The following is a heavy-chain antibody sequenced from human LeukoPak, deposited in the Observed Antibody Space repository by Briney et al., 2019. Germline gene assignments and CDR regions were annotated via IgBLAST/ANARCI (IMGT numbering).Heavy chain of an antibody. CDR1: GGTLSSYD. J-gene: IGHJ4*02. D-gene: IGHD3-22*01. Sequence: SVKVSCKAAGGTLSSYDINWVRQAPGQGLEWIGRIIPMFGIVNYAQNFQGRVTITADKSTNTAYMELSSLRSEDTAFYYCARADSSGYSLDENFDYWGQGTLVTVSS. V-gene: IGHV1-69*04. CDR2: IIPMFGIV. CDR3: ARADSSGYSLDENFDY.